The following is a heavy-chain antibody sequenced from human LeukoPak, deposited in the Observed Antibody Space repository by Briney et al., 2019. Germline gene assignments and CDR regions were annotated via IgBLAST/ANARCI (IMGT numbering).Heavy chain of an antibody. Sequence: SSETLSLTCTVSGGSISSYYWSWIRQPPGKGLEWIGYIYYSGSTNYNPSLKSRVTISVDTSKNQFSLKLSSVTAADTAVYYCAREEVRGVSNWFDPWGQGTLVTVSS. CDR3: AREEVRGVSNWFDP. CDR1: GGSISSYY. V-gene: IGHV4-59*01. CDR2: IYYSGST. D-gene: IGHD3-10*01. J-gene: IGHJ5*02.